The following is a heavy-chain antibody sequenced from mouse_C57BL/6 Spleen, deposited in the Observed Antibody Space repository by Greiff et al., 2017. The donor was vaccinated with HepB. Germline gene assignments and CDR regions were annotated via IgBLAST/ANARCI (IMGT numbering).Heavy chain of an antibody. J-gene: IGHJ3*01. Sequence: QAQLQQPGAELVKPGASVKLSCKASGYTFTSYWMHWVKQRPGRGLEWTGRIDPNSGGTKYNEKFKSKATLTVGKPSSTAYMQLSSLTSEDSAVYYCARGESTMVTTGEFAYWGQGTLVTVSA. CDR3: ARGESTMVTTGEFAY. CDR2: IDPNSGGT. CDR1: GYTFTSYW. D-gene: IGHD2-2*01. V-gene: IGHV1-72*01.